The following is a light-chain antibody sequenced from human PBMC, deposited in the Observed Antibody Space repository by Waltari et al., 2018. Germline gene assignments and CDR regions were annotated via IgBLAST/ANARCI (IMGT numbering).Light chain of an antibody. V-gene: IGLV2-14*03. CDR1: SSAVGGYNY. J-gene: IGLJ3*02. Sequence: QSALTPPASVSGSPGQSITISCTGTSSAVGGYNYVSWFPHHPGRAPKLMIYDVSKRPSGVSNRFSGSKSGNAASLTISGLQAEDEADYYCSSYTSISTLVFGVGTKVTVL. CDR3: SSYTSISTLV. CDR2: DVS.